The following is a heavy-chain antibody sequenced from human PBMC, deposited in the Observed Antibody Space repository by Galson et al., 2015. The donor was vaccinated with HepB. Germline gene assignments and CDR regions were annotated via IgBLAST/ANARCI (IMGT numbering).Heavy chain of an antibody. J-gene: IGHJ5*02. CDR2: ISYDGSNK. CDR1: GFTFSSYG. CDR3: AKDLWDYESRCYYSGWFDP. Sequence: SLRLSCAASGFTFSSYGMLWVRQAPGKGLEWVALISYDGSNKYYADSVKGRFTISRDNSKNTLYLQMNSLRAEDTAVYYCAKDLWDYESRCYYSGWFDPWGQGTLVTVSS. D-gene: IGHD3-22*01. V-gene: IGHV3-30*18.